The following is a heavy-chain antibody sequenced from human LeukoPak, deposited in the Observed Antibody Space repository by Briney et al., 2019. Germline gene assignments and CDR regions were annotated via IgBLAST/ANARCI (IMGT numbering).Heavy chain of an antibody. CDR2: IIPIFGTA. CDR1: GGTFSSYA. V-gene: IGHV1-69*05. D-gene: IGHD3-10*01. Sequence: GASVKVSCKASGGTFSSYAISWVRQAPGQGLEWMGRIIPIFGTANYAQKFQGRVTTTTDESTSTAYMELSSLRSEDTAVYYCASSEWGTWFGESEPKFDYWGQGTLVTVSS. CDR3: ASSEWGTWFGESEPKFDY. J-gene: IGHJ4*02.